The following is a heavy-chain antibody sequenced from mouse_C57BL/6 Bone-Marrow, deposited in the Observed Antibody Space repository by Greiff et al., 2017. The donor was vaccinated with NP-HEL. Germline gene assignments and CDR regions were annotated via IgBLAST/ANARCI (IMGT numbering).Heavy chain of an antibody. J-gene: IGHJ1*03. CDR2: ISSGGDYI. CDR3: TRDRYYGSGDWYFDV. Sequence: EVMLVESGEGLVKPGGSLKLSCAASGFTFSSYAMSWVRQTPEKRLEWVAYISSGGDYIYYADTVKGRFTISRDNARNTLYLQMSSLKSEDTAMYYCTRDRYYGSGDWYFDVWGTGTTVTVSS. V-gene: IGHV5-9-1*02. CDR1: GFTFSSYA. D-gene: IGHD1-1*01.